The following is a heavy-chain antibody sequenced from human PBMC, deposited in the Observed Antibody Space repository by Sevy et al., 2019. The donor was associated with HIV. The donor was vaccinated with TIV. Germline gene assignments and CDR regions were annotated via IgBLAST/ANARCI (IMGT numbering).Heavy chain of an antibody. CDR3: VRDSSIVVVPAAMPFYYYYYGMDV. CDR2: ISSSSSTI. Sequence: GGSLRLSCAASGFTFSSYSMNWVRQAPGKGLEWVSYISSSSSTIYYADSVKGRFTISRDNAKNSLYLQMNSLRAEDTAVYYCVRDSSIVVVPAAMPFYYYYYGMDVWGQGTTVTVSS. CDR1: GFTFSSYS. D-gene: IGHD2-2*01. V-gene: IGHV3-48*01. J-gene: IGHJ6*02.